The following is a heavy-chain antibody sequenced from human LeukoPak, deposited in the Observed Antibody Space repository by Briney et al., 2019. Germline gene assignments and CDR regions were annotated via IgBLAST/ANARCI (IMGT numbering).Heavy chain of an antibody. CDR1: GFTFSSYS. CDR3: ARGDDSGYYDYFDY. J-gene: IGHJ4*02. CDR2: ISSSSDTI. V-gene: IGHV3-48*02. D-gene: IGHD3-22*01. Sequence: PGGSLRLSCAASGFTFSSYSMNWVRRAPGKGLEWVSYISSSSDTIYYADSVKGRFTISRDNAKRSLYLQMNSLRDEDTAVYYCARGDDSGYYDYFDYWGQGALVTVSS.